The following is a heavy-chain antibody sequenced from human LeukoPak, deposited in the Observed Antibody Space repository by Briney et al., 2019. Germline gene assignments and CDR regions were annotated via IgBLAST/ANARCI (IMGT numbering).Heavy chain of an antibody. CDR2: ISGSSYHI. D-gene: IGHD1-26*01. V-gene: IGHV3-21*01. J-gene: IGHJ4*02. CDR3: ASGTIVGARGADN. CDR1: GFTFSTCS. Sequence: GGSLRLSCAASGFTFSTCSMKWVRQAPGKALEWVSSISGSSYHIYYVDSVKGRFTISRDNANNLLYLQMNSLRAEDTAVYYCASGTIVGARGADNWGQGTLVTVSS.